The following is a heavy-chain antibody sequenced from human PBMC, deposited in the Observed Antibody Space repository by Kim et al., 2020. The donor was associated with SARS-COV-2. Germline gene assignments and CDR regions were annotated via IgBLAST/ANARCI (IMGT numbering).Heavy chain of an antibody. Sequence: KLQGRVTMTTETSTSTAYMELRSLRSDDTAVYYCARARTVYDSSGYSFDYWGQGTLVTVSS. J-gene: IGHJ4*02. CDR3: ARARTVYDSSGYSFDY. V-gene: IGHV1-18*01. D-gene: IGHD3-22*01.